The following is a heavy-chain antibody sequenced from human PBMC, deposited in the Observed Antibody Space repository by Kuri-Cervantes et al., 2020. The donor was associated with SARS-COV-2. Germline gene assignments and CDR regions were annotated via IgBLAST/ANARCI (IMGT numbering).Heavy chain of an antibody. V-gene: IGHV4-4*02. Sequence: SETLSLTCDVSGDSMNNGNWWTWVRQTPGKGLEWIGEIYHNGNTNYNPPLKSRVTISVDESKNQFSLRLNSVTAADTAVYYCASLLLWQQFAHWGQGILVTVSS. CDR1: GDSMNNGNW. D-gene: IGHD5-24*01. CDR3: ASLLLWQQFAH. CDR2: IYHNGNT. J-gene: IGHJ4*02.